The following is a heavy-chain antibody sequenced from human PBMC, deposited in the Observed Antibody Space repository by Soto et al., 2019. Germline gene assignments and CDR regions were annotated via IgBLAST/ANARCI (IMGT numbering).Heavy chain of an antibody. CDR3: ARRFFDLGSAFDF. CDR2: TYYRSKWYN. CDR1: GDSVSNKNTA. Sequence: PSQTLSLTCVISGDSVSNKNTAWNWIRQSPSGGLEWLGRTYYRSKWYNDYATSMKSRITISPDTSKNQFSLHLNSVTPEDTAVYFCARRFFDLGSAFDFWGQGTPVTASS. D-gene: IGHD3-9*01. J-gene: IGHJ4*02. V-gene: IGHV6-1*01.